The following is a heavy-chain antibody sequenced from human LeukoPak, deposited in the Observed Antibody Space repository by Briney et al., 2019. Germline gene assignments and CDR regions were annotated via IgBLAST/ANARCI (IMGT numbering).Heavy chain of an antibody. J-gene: IGHJ4*02. V-gene: IGHV4-30-2*01. CDR3: ARGYDFWSGYYFDF. CDR1: GGSLSSGGYY. D-gene: IGHD3-3*01. CDR2: IYHSGST. Sequence: PSETLSLTCTVSGGSLSSGGYYWSWIRQPPGKGLEWIGYIYHSGSTNYNPSLKSRVTISVDSSKNQFSLKLSSVTAADTAVYYCARGYDFWSGYYFDFWGQGTLVTVSS.